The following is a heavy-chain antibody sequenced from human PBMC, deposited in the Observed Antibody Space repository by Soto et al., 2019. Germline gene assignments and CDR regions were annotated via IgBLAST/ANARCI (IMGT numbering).Heavy chain of an antibody. Sequence: ASVKVSCKASGYTFTSYGISWVRQAPGQGLEWMGWISAYNGNTNYAQKLQGRVTMTTDTSTSTAYMELRSLRSDDTAVYYCARDLVGSVHYYYGMDVWGQGATGTV. CDR3: ARDLVGSVHYYYGMDV. CDR2: ISAYNGNT. V-gene: IGHV1-18*04. J-gene: IGHJ6*02. CDR1: GYTFTSYG.